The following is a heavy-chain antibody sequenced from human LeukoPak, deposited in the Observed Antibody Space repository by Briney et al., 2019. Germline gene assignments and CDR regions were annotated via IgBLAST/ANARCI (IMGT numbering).Heavy chain of an antibody. J-gene: IGHJ6*02. Sequence: GGSLRLSCAASGFTFSSYAMHWVRQAPGKGLEWVAVISYDGSNKYYADSVKGRFTISRDNAKNSLYLQMNSLRAEDTALYYCAKDQSGQARGYGMDVWGQGTTVTVSS. V-gene: IGHV3-30*04. CDR3: AKDQSGQARGYGMDV. CDR2: ISYDGSNK. CDR1: GFTFSSYA.